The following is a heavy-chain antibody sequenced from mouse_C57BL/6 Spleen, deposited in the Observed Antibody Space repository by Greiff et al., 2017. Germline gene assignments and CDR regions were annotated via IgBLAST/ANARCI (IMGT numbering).Heavy chain of an antibody. CDR2: IDPSDSYT. Sequence: QVQLQQPGAELVKPGASVKLSCKASGYTFTSYWMQWVKQRPGQGLEWIGEIDPSDSYTNYNQKFKGKATLTVDTSSSTAYMQLSSLTSEDSAVYYCARRITTVVDFDYWGQGTTLTVSS. V-gene: IGHV1-50*01. CDR3: ARRITTVVDFDY. CDR1: GYTFTSYW. J-gene: IGHJ2*01. D-gene: IGHD1-1*01.